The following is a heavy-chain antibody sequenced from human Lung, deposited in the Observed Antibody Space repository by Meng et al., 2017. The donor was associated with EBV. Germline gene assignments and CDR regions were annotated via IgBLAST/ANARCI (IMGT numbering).Heavy chain of an antibody. Sequence: QVQLQESGPGLVKPSQTLSPTCTVSGGSIRFGDYYWSWIRQPPGKGLEWIGYIYYSGSTYYNPSLKSLVTISVDTSKNQFSLKLSSVTAADTAVYYCARARRGGHYFDYWGQGTLVTVSS. CDR1: GGSIRFGDYY. V-gene: IGHV4-31*01. J-gene: IGHJ4*02. CDR2: IYYSGST. CDR3: ARARRGGHYFDY. D-gene: IGHD4-23*01.